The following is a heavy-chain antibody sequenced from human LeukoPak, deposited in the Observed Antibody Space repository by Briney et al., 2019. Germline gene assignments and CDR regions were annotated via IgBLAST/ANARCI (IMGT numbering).Heavy chain of an antibody. D-gene: IGHD2-8*01. CDR1: GVSFIRNY. CDR3: ARIRCGHTDGVCYNY. V-gene: IGHV4-34*01. J-gene: IGHJ4*02. CDR2: IDHNGYA. Sequence: SETLSLTCGVYGVSFIRNYWSWIRQPPGKGPEWIGEIDHNGYAQYNPSLKSRVTISLDTSEKQFSLKLSSVTAADTGVYYCARIRCGHTDGVCYNYWGRGTLVTVSS.